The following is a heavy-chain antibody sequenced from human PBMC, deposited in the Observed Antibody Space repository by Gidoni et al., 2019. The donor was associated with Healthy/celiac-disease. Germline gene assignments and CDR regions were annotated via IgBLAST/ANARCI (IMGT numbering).Heavy chain of an antibody. CDR1: GYTFTGYY. CDR2: NNPNSGGT. J-gene: IGHJ4*02. Sequence: QVQLVQSGAAVKKPGASVKVSCTASGYTFTGYYMHWVPQAPGQGLEWMGRNNPNSGGTNYAQKFQGRVTMTRDTSISTAYMELSRLRSDDTAVYYCARGLSLGELSFDYWGQGTLVTVSS. D-gene: IGHD3-16*02. CDR3: ARGLSLGELSFDY. V-gene: IGHV1-2*06.